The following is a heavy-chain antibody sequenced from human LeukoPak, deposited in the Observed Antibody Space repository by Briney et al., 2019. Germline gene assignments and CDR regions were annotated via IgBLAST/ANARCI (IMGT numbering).Heavy chain of an antibody. Sequence: GGSLRLSCAASGFTFDDYGMNWVRQAPGKGLEWVSYISSSGITIYYADSVKGRFTISRDNAKNSLYLQMNSLRAEDTAVYYCAKGGSYRSQPYFDYWGQGTPVTVSS. CDR3: AKGGSYRSQPYFDY. J-gene: IGHJ4*02. CDR2: ISSSGITI. V-gene: IGHV3-48*03. CDR1: GFTFDDYG. D-gene: IGHD3-16*02.